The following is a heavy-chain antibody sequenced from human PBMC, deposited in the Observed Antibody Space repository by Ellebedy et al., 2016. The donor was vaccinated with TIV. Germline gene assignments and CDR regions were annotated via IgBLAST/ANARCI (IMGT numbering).Heavy chain of an antibody. D-gene: IGHD1-1*01. J-gene: IGHJ6*02. Sequence: AASVKVSCKASGFTFTSSAMQWVRQARGQRLEWIGWIVVGSGNTNYAQKFQERVTITRDMSTNTAYMELSSLRSEDSAVYYCAATGEVVQQYYYYGMDVWGQGTTVTVSS. V-gene: IGHV1-58*02. CDR1: GFTFTSSA. CDR3: AATGEVVQQYYYYGMDV. CDR2: IVVGSGNT.